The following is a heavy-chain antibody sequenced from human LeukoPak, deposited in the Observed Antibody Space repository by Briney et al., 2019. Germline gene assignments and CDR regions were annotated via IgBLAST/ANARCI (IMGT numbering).Heavy chain of an antibody. D-gene: IGHD3-22*01. V-gene: IGHV3-7*01. J-gene: IGHJ4*02. CDR3: ARDGGYYNSSGYYRDS. Sequence: GGSLRLSCAASGFTFSSYWMSWVRQAPGKGLEWVANINQDGSENYYVDSVKGRFTISRDNAKNSLYLQINSLRAEDTAVYYCARDGGYYNSSGYYRDSWGQGTLVTVSS. CDR2: INQDGSEN. CDR1: GFTFSSYW.